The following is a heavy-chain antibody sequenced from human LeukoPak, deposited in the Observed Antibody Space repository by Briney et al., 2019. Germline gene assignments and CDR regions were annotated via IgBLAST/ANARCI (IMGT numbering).Heavy chain of an antibody. J-gene: IGHJ3*02. D-gene: IGHD3-10*01. CDR3: AREASYYYGSGYAFDI. CDR2: ISSSGSTI. V-gene: IGHV3-48*03. Sequence: GGSLRLSCAASGFTFSSYEMNWVRQAPGKGLEWVSYISSSGSTIYYADFVKGRFTFSRDNAKNSLYLQMNSLRAEDTAVYYCAREASYYYGSGYAFDIWGQGTMVTVSS. CDR1: GFTFSSYE.